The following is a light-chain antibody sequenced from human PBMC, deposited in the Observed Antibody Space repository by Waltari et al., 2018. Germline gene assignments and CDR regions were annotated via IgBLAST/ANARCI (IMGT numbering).Light chain of an antibody. CDR2: EDT. CDR3: QSGDSTSTHVV. CDR1: ALPPQY. V-gene: IGLV3-25*03. Sequence: SYELTQPPPVSVSPGQTARITCAGDALPPQYAFWYQQKPGPAPVLVTYEDTERPSGIPDRVSGSSSGTTVTLNISGVQAEDEADYYCQSGDSTSTHVVFGGGTKLTVL. J-gene: IGLJ2*01.